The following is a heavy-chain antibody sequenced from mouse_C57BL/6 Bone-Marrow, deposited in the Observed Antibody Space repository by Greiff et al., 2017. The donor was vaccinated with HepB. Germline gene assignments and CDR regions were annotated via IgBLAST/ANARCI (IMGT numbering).Heavy chain of an antibody. V-gene: IGHV3-6*01. Sequence: EVKLQESGPGLVKPSQSLSLTCSVTGYSITSGYYWNWIRQFPGNKLEWMGYISYDGSNNYNPSLKNRISITRDTSKNQFFLKLNSVTTEDTATYYCARTLVLRVYFDYWGQGTTLTVSS. CDR2: ISYDGSN. CDR3: ARTLVLRVYFDY. D-gene: IGHD1-1*01. CDR1: GYSITSGYY. J-gene: IGHJ2*01.